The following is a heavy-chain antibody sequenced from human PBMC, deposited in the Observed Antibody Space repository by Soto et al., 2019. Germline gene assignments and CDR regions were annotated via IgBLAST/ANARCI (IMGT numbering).Heavy chain of an antibody. V-gene: IGHV3-23*01. D-gene: IGHD3-16*01. CDR1: GFTFGTYA. CDR2: ISGSGRTT. Sequence: EVQLLESGGGLVQPGGSLRLSCAASGFTFGTYAMNWLRQAPGRGLECVSFISGSGRTTYYADSVKGRFNVSRDNSKNTMYLQMYSLRAEDAALYYCAKFRGPSYSYYYMDVWGKGTTVTVSS. CDR3: AKFRGPSYSYYYMDV. J-gene: IGHJ6*03.